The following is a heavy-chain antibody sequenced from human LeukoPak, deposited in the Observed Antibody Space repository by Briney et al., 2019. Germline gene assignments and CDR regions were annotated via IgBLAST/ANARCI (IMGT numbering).Heavy chain of an antibody. CDR2: IYYSGST. J-gene: IGHJ4*02. Sequence: SETLSLTCAVSGYSISSSNWWGWIRQPPGKGLEWIGYIYYSGSTYYNPSLKSRVTMSVDTSKNQFSLKLSSVTAVDTAVYYCARTRRGRGSPIDYWGQGTLATVSS. CDR3: ARTRRGRGSPIDY. D-gene: IGHD3-10*01. CDR1: GYSISSSNW. V-gene: IGHV4-28*01.